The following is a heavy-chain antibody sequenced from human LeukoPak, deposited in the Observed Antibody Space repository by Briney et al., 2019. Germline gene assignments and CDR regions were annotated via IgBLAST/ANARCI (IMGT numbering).Heavy chain of an antibody. CDR1: GDSASSNSAA. V-gene: IGHV6-1*01. Sequence: SQTLSLTCAISGDSASSNSAAWNWIRQSPSRGLEWLGRTYFRSKWYNDYAVSVKSRITINPYTSKNQFSLQLNSVTPEDTAVYYCARAGGNPGCYDYWGQGTLVPVSS. J-gene: IGHJ4*02. CDR2: TYFRSKWYN. CDR3: ARAGGNPGCYDY. D-gene: IGHD2-15*01.